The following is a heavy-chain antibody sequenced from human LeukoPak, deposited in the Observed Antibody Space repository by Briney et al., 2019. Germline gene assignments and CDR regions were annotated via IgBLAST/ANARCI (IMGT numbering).Heavy chain of an antibody. V-gene: IGHV4-61*02. CDR2: IYTSGST. Sequence: SETLSLTCTVSGGSISSGSYYWSWIRQPAGKGLEWIGRIYTSGSTNYNPSLKSRVTISVDTSKNQFSLKLSSVTAADTAVYYCARHRYYDILTGYWSGAFDIWGQGTMVTVSS. D-gene: IGHD3-9*01. J-gene: IGHJ3*02. CDR3: ARHRYYDILTGYWSGAFDI. CDR1: GGSISSGSYY.